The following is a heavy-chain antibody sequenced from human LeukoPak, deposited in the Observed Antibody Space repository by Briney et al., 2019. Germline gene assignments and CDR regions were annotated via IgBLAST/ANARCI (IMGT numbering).Heavy chain of an antibody. CDR1: GGSFSGYY. CDR2: INHSGST. Sequence: SETLSLTCAVYGGSFSGYYWSWIRQPPGKGLEWIGEINHSGSTNYNPSLKSRVTISVDTSKNQFSLKLSSVTAADTAVYYCARAVTWIRLWTTTNWFDPWGQGTLVTVSS. V-gene: IGHV4-34*01. J-gene: IGHJ5*02. CDR3: ARAVTWIRLWTTTNWFDP. D-gene: IGHD5-18*01.